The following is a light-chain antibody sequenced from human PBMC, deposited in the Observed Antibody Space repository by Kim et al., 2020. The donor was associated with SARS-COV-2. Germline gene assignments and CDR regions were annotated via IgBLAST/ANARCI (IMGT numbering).Light chain of an antibody. J-gene: IGKJ2*01. Sequence: GSPGERATLSCRASQSVGSNLAWYQHKPGQAPRLLMYDASTRATGIPARFSGSGSGTDFSLTISSLQSEDFAVYSCQHYNAWPYTFGQGTKLEI. CDR2: DAS. V-gene: IGKV3-15*01. CDR1: QSVGSN. CDR3: QHYNAWPYT.